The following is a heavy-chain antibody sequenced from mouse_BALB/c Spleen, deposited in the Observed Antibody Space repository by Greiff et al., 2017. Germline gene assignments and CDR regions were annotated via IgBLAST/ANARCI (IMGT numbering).Heavy chain of an antibody. CDR2: ISYSGST. J-gene: IGHJ4*01. D-gene: IGHD2-4*01. V-gene: IGHV3-2*02. Sequence: EVKLMESGPGLVKPSQSLSLTCTVTGYSITSDYAWNWIRQFPGNKLEWMGYISYSGSTSYNPSLKSRISITRDTSKNQFFLQLNSVTTEDTATYYCASMISYAMDYWGQGTSVTVSS. CDR1: GYSITSDYA. CDR3: ASMISYAMDY.